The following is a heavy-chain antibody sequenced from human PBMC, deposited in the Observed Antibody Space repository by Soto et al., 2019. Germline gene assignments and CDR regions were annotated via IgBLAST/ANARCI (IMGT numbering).Heavy chain of an antibody. CDR2: ISADGSEK. CDR3: AKDGSYYDMSTSSHRRNFFDY. CDR1: EFSFTTFA. J-gene: IGHJ4*02. V-gene: IGHV3-30*18. D-gene: IGHD3-9*01. Sequence: GGALGVSCVASEFSFTTFAMHWVRQAPGKGLDLPARISADGSEKDYADSVKGQFTISRDRSKKAVYLQMSSLRPEDTAVYYCAKDGSYYDMSTSSHRRNFFDYWGQGTMVTVSS.